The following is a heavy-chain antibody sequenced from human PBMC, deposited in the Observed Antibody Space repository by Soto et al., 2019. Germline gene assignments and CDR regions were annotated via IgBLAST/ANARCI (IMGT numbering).Heavy chain of an antibody. V-gene: IGHV4-30-2*01. J-gene: IGHJ5*02. CDR2: IYHSGST. Sequence: QLQLQESGSGLVKPSQTLSLTCAVSGGSISSGGYSWSWIRQPPGKGLEWIGYIYHSGSTYYNPSLKSRVTISVDRSKNQFSLKLSSVTAADTAVYYCARSDFWSGYPAANWFDPWGQGTLVTVSS. CDR3: ARSDFWSGYPAANWFDP. D-gene: IGHD3-3*01. CDR1: GGSISSGGYS.